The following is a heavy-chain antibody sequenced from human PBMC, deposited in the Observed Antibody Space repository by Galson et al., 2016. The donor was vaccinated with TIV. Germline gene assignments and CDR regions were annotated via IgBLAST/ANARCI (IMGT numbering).Heavy chain of an antibody. D-gene: IGHD3-3*01. V-gene: IGHV4-59*11. CDR3: VRYFEVVLGGFHWFDP. Sequence: ETLSFTCTVSGDSISRHDWTWIRQPPGKGLEWTGCISYSGGTNYNPSLKGRVSISLDTSENNFSLKLSSVTAADTAVYYCVRYFEVVLGGFHWFDPWGQGTLVIVSS. CDR2: ISYSGGT. J-gene: IGHJ5*02. CDR1: GDSISRHD.